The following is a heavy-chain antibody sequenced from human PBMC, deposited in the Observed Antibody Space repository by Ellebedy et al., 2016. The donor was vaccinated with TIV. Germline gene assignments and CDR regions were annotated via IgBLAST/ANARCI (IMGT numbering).Heavy chain of an antibody. CDR1: GFSFRSYW. D-gene: IGHD3-16*01. J-gene: IGHJ5*02. CDR2: IYQDGSNQ. Sequence: PGGSLRLSCVASGFSFRSYWMSWVRQAPGKGLEWVANIYQDGSNQYYVDSVKGRFTISRDNANKSLFLQMNRLRVEDTAVYYGARRGSYGDYAVQINSWSDTWGQGTLVTVSS. V-gene: IGHV3-7*01. CDR3: ARRGSYGDYAVQINSWSDT.